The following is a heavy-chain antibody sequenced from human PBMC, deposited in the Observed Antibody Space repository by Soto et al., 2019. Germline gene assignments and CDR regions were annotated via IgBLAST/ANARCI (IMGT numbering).Heavy chain of an antibody. Sequence: PVGSLRLSCAASGFTFSDYYMIWIRQAPGKGLEWLSYISGGGGSTIYYAESVKGRFTISRDNAKNSVYLQMNSLRAEDTAVYYCARARGYYDSSGYDVWGQGTTVTVSS. D-gene: IGHD3-22*01. CDR3: ARARGYYDSSGYDV. CDR2: ISGGGGSTI. CDR1: GFTFSDYY. J-gene: IGHJ6*02. V-gene: IGHV3-11*01.